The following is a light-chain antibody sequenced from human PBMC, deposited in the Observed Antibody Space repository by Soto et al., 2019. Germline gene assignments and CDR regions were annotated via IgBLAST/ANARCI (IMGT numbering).Light chain of an antibody. CDR2: DDG. V-gene: IGLV3-21*02. CDR3: QLWDLHYDPKV. J-gene: IGLJ1*01. CDR1: NIGGKS. Sequence: SYALTQPHPVSGAPGQTARITCGGNNIGGKSLHWYQQKPGQAPVLVVYDDGDRPSGIPERFSGSNSGNTATLTISRVEAGDEADYYCQLWDLHYDPKVFGTG.